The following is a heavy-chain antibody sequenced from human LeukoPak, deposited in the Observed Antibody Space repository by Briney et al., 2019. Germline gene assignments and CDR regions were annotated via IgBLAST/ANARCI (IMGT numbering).Heavy chain of an antibody. CDR1: GGSISSSSYY. CDR2: INYSGRA. CDR3: ARRVAGSGYRDY. D-gene: IGHD3-22*01. J-gene: IGHJ4*02. V-gene: IGHV4-39*01. Sequence: SETLSLTCTVSGGSISSSSYYWGWIRQPPGKGLEWIGSINYSGRAYYNPSLKSRVTISVDTSKNQFSLKLSSVTAADTADYYCARRVAGSGYRDYWGQGILVTVSS.